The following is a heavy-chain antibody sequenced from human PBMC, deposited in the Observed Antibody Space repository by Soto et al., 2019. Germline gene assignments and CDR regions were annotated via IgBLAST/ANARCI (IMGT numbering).Heavy chain of an antibody. CDR3: ARLTCSGGSCYHDYYYYMDV. CDR1: GYSLTNSFSSYW. Sequence: GESLKISCQGSGYSLTNSFSSYWIGWVRQMPGKGLEWMGIIYPGDSDTRYSPSFQGQVTISADKSISTAYLQWSSLKASDTAMYYCARLTCSGGSCYHDYYYYMDVWGKGTTVTVSS. CDR2: IYPGDSDT. J-gene: IGHJ6*03. D-gene: IGHD2-15*01. V-gene: IGHV5-51*01.